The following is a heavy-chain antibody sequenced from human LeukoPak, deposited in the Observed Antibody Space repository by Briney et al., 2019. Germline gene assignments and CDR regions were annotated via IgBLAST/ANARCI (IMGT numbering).Heavy chain of an antibody. CDR1: GGSISSGGYS. CDR2: IYYSGST. V-gene: IGHV4-30-4*07. D-gene: IGHD3-22*01. Sequence: SETLSLTCAVSGGSISSGGYSWSWIRQPPGKGLEWIGYIYYSGSTYYNPSLKSRVTISVDTSKNQFSLKLSSVTAADTAVYYCARAVLDSSGYWTALVFDYFDYWGQGTLVTVSS. CDR3: ARAVLDSSGYWTALVFDYFDY. J-gene: IGHJ4*02.